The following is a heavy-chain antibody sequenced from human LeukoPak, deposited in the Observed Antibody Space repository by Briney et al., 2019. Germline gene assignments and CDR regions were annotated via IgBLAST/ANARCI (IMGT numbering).Heavy chain of an antibody. D-gene: IGHD5-24*01. Sequence: ASVKVSCKASGYTFTIYGISWVRQAPGQGLEWMGWISAYNGNTKYAQKFQGRVTLTRDMSTSTDYLELSSLRSEDTAVYYCARDNSVRDEAWWFNPWGQGTLVTVSS. J-gene: IGHJ5*02. CDR2: ISAYNGNT. CDR3: ARDNSVRDEAWWFNP. V-gene: IGHV1-18*01. CDR1: GYTFTIYG.